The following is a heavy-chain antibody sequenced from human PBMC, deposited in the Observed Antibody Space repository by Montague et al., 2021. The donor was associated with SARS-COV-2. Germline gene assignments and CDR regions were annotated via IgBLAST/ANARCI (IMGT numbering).Heavy chain of an antibody. Sequence: SETLSLTCAVSGGSINTNNWWTWVRQPPGEGLEWIGQIFHSGITNYNPSLESRVTISVDKSKNQFSLRLSSVTAADTAVYYCARGRLAGDSSSWYYFDYWGQGTLVAVSS. CDR1: GGSINTNNW. CDR3: ARGRLAGDSSSWYYFDY. V-gene: IGHV4-4*02. CDR2: IFHSGIT. J-gene: IGHJ4*02. D-gene: IGHD6-13*01.